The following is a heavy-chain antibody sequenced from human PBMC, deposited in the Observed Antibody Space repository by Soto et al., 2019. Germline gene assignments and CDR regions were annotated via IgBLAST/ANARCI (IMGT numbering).Heavy chain of an antibody. J-gene: IGHJ6*02. CDR1: GYSFTSYW. D-gene: IGHD3-22*01. CDR2: IDPSDSYT. CDR3: ARLHYYDSSGYFLPYYYGMDV. Sequence: GESLKISCKGSGYSFTSYWISWVRQMPGKGLEWMGRIDPSDSYTNYSPSFQGHVTISADKSISTAYLQWSSLKASDTAMYYCARLHYYDSSGYFLPYYYGMDVWGQGTTVTVSS. V-gene: IGHV5-10-1*01.